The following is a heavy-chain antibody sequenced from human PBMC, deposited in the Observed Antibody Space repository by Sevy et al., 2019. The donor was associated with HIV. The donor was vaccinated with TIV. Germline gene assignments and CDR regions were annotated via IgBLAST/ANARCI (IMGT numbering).Heavy chain of an antibody. V-gene: IGHV3-21*01. J-gene: IGHJ4*02. D-gene: IGHD1-7*01. Sequence: GGSLRLSCAASGFTFSAYVMNWVRQGPGKGLEWVSSISSSGPYIYYADSVQGRFTISRDNAEDSLYLQMNNLRAEDTAVYYCARDALSGTSAYWGQGTLVTVSS. CDR3: ARDALSGTSAY. CDR2: ISSSGPYI. CDR1: GFTFSAYV.